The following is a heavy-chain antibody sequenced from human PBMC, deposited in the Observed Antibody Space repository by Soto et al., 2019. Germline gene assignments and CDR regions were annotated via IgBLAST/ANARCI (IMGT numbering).Heavy chain of an antibody. V-gene: IGHV4-39*01. CDR3: ARHTYYYDSSGYYALGHFDY. CDR2: IYYSGST. D-gene: IGHD3-22*01. Sequence: SETLSLTCTVSGGSISSSSYYWGWIRQPPGKGLEWIGSIYYSGSTYYNPSLKSRVTISVDTSKNQFSLKLSSVTAADTAVYYCARHTYYYDSSGYYALGHFDYWGQGTLVTVSS. J-gene: IGHJ4*02. CDR1: GGSISSSSYY.